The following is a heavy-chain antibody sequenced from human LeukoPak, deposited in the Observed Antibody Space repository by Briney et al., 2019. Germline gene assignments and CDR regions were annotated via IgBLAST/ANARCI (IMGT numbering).Heavy chain of an antibody. CDR1: GSTLSRYW. J-gene: IGHJ4*02. V-gene: IGHV3-74*01. CDR2: VKSDGSDA. CDR3: TTGIGNYYYY. Sequence: GGSLRLSCAASGSTLSRYWMHWVRQAPGKGLVWVSRVKSDGSDAIYADFVKGRFTISRDNTKNTLYLQMDSLRAEDTAVYYCTTGIGNYYYYWGQGTLVTVAS. D-gene: IGHD3-10*01.